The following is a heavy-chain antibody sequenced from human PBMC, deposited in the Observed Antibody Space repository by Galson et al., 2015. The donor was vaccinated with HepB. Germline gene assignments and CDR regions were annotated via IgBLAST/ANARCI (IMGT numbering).Heavy chain of an antibody. CDR2: ISSSSSTI. Sequence: SLRLSCAASGFTVSSNYMGWVRQAPGKGLEWVSYISSSSSTIYYADSVKGRFTISRDNAKNSLYLQMNSLRAEDTAVYYCVVAAQGRYYYYGMDVWGQGTTVTVSS. D-gene: IGHD2-15*01. V-gene: IGHV3-48*04. J-gene: IGHJ6*02. CDR3: VVAAQGRYYYYGMDV. CDR1: GFTVSSNY.